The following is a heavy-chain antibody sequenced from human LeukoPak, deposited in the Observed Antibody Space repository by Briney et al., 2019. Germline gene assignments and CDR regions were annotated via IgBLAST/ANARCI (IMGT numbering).Heavy chain of an antibody. Sequence: SVKVSCKASGGTFSSYTISWVRQAPGQGLEWMGRIIPILGIANYAQKFQGRVTITADKSTSTAYMELSSLRSEDTAVYYCARDSSCGGVDYWGQGTLVTVSS. D-gene: IGHD2-15*01. CDR1: GGTFSSYT. CDR3: ARDSSCGGVDY. CDR2: IIPILGIA. V-gene: IGHV1-69*04. J-gene: IGHJ4*02.